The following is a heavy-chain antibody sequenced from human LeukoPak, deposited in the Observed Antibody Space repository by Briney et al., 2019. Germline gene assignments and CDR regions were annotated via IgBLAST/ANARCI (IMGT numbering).Heavy chain of an antibody. J-gene: IGHJ3*02. CDR3: ARDRRYYDILTGYYRDAFDI. D-gene: IGHD3-9*01. V-gene: IGHV1-2*02. CDR2: INPNSGGT. Sequence: ASVKVSCKASGYSFTSHYMHWVRQAPGQGLEWMGWINPNSGGTNYAQKFQGRVTMTRDTSISTAYMELSRLRSDDTAVYYCARDRRYYDILTGYYRDAFDIWGQGTMVTVSS. CDR1: GYSFTSHY.